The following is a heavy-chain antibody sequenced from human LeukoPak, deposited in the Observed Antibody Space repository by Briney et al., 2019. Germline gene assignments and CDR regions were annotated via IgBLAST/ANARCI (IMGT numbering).Heavy chain of an antibody. V-gene: IGHV3-74*01. J-gene: IGHJ4*02. CDR1: GFTFSNYW. CDR3: AREGAGFCSGTTCPDFDS. D-gene: IGHD2-2*01. Sequence: PGGSLRLYCAASGFTFSNYWMNWVRQAPGKGLVWVSRINTDGSSTNYADSVKGRFTISRDNAKNTLYLQMKSLRAEDTAIYYCAREGAGFCSGTTCPDFDSWGQGTLVTVSS. CDR2: INTDGSST.